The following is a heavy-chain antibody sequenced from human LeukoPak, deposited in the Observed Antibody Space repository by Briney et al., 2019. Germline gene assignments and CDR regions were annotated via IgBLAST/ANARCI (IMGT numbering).Heavy chain of an antibody. J-gene: IGHJ6*03. CDR1: GFTFSNYT. D-gene: IGHD6-19*01. V-gene: IGHV3-7*01. CDR2: IKQDGSEK. Sequence: GGSLTLSCAASGFTFSNYTMCWVRQAPGKGLEWVANIKQDGSEKYYVDSVKGRFTISRDNAKNSLYLQMNSLRAEDTAVYYCARVIAVAEFSYYYYMDVWGKGTTVTVSS. CDR3: ARVIAVAEFSYYYYMDV.